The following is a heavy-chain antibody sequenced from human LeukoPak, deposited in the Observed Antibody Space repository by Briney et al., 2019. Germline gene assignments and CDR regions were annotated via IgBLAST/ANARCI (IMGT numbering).Heavy chain of an antibody. CDR1: GGTFSSYA. J-gene: IGHJ4*02. V-gene: IGHV1-69*05. CDR3: ARDLYYYDSSGHPTGR. D-gene: IGHD3-22*01. CDR2: IIPIFGTA. Sequence: ASVKVSCKASGGTFSSYAISWVRQAPGQGLEWMGGIIPIFGTANYAQKFQGRVTITTDESTSTAYMELSSLRSEDTAVYYCARDLYYYDSSGHPTGRWGQGTLVTVSS.